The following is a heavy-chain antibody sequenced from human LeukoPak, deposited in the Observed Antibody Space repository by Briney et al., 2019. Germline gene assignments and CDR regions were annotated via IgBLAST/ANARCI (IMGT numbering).Heavy chain of an antibody. CDR2: IGSSGSSI. J-gene: IGHJ3*01. CDR3: ARGVGKSSRSGWSEQAFDV. CDR1: GFTFSDYY. V-gene: IGHV3-11*01. D-gene: IGHD6-19*01. Sequence: PGGSLRLSCAASGFTFSDYYMSWIRQAPGKGLEWLSYIGSSGSSIYYADSVKGRFTISRDNANTSLYLQMNSLRAEDTALYYCARGVGKSSRSGWSEQAFDVWGQGTMVTVSS.